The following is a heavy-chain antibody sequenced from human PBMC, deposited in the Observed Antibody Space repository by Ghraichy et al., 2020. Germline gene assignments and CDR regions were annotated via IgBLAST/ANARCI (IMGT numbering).Heavy chain of an antibody. CDR1: GFTFSSYA. CDR3: AKGQSRATAITPLDY. J-gene: IGHJ4*02. V-gene: IGHV3-23*01. D-gene: IGHD4-23*01. CDR2: ISGSSANI. Sequence: GGSLRLSCAASGFTFSSYAMIWFRQAPGKGLEWVSVISGSSANIYYADSLEGRFIISRDNSKNTVYLQMNSLRAEDTAVYYCAKGQSRATAITPLDYWGQGTLVTVSS.